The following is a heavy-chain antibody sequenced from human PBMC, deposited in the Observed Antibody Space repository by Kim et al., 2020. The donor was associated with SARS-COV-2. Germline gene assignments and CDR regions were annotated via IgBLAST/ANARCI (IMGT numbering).Heavy chain of an antibody. CDR1: GYTFTSYA. V-gene: IGHV1-3*01. D-gene: IGHD6-6*01. J-gene: IGHJ6*02. CDR2: INAGNGNT. CDR3: ARAYSSSFYYYYYGMDV. Sequence: ASVKVSCKASGYTFTSYAMHWVRQAPGQRLEWMGWINAGNGNTKYSQKFQGRVTITRDTSASTAYMELSSLRSEDTAVYYCARAYSSSFYYYYYGMDVWGQGTTVTVSS.